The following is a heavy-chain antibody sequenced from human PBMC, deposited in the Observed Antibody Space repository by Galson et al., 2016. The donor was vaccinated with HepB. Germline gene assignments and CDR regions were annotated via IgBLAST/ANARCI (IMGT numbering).Heavy chain of an antibody. CDR2: ISSGGTAI. V-gene: IGHV3-48*03. J-gene: IGHJ3*02. Sequence: SLRLSCAASGFTFSNYEMNWVRQVPGKGLEWVSYISSGGTAIYYADSVKGRFTISRDNARNSLFLQMNSLRAEDTAVYYCARDARIAAADTTNKDAFDIWGQGTMVTVS. D-gene: IGHD6-13*01. CDR1: GFTFSNYE. CDR3: ARDARIAAADTTNKDAFDI.